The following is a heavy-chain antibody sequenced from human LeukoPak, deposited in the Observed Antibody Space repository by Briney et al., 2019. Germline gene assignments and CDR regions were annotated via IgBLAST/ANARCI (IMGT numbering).Heavy chain of an antibody. CDR2: IIPIFGIA. CDR1: GGTFSSYV. Sequence: SVKVCCKASGGTFSSYVISWVRQAPGQGLEWMGRIIPIFGIANYAQKFQGRVTITADKSTSTAYMELSSLRSEDTAVYYCASPKLERYSGSPYYRGQGTLVTVSS. D-gene: IGHD1-26*01. CDR3: ASPKLERYSGSPYY. J-gene: IGHJ4*02. V-gene: IGHV1-69*04.